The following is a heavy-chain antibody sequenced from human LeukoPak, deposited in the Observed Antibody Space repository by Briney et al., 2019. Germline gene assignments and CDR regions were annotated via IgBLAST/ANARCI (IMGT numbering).Heavy chain of an antibody. J-gene: IGHJ4*02. CDR3: APTRAPFDY. Sequence: PGRSLRLSCAASGFTFSSYAMHWVRQAPGKGLEWVAVISYDGSNKYYADSVKGRFTISRDNSKNTLYLQMNSLRAEDTAVYYCAPTRAPFDYWGQGTLVTVSS. CDR2: ISYDGSNK. V-gene: IGHV3-30-3*01. CDR1: GFTFSSYA.